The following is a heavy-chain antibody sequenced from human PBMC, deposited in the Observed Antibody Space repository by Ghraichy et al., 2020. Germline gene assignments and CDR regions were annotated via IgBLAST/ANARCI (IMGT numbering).Heavy chain of an antibody. D-gene: IGHD6-13*01. CDR2: TYYRSKWYN. CDR3: AGGSVAAACTIFY. J-gene: IGHJ4*02. CDR1: GDSVSSNNAA. Sequence: SQTLSLTCAISGDSVSSNNAAWNWIRQSPLRGLEWLGRTYYRSKWYNDYAVSVKSRITINPDTSKNQFSLQVKSVTPEDTAVYYCAGGSVAAACTIFYWGQGTLVTVSS. V-gene: IGHV6-1*01.